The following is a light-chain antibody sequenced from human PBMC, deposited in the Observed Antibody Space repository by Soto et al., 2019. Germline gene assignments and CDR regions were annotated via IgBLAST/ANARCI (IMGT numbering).Light chain of an antibody. CDR1: QSVSSN. CDR2: GAS. J-gene: IGKJ1*01. V-gene: IGKV3-15*01. CDR3: QQYNNWPGT. Sequence: YPGERATLSCRTSQSVSSNLAWYQQKPGQAPRLLIYGASTRATGIPARFSGSGSGTEFTLTICSLQSEDFAVYYGQQYNNWPGTFGQGTKVDIK.